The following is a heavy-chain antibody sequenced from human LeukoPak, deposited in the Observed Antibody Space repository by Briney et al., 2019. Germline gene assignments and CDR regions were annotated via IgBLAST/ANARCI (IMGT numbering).Heavy chain of an antibody. Sequence: SDTLSLTCTVSCGSISSYYWSWIRQPPGKGLEWIGYIYYSGSTNYNPSPKSRVTISVDTSKNQFSLQLSSVTAADTAVYYCARVGEDSSGWPYYFDYWGQGTLVTVSS. CDR3: ARVGEDSSGWPYYFDY. CDR1: CGSISSYY. CDR2: IYYSGST. V-gene: IGHV4-59*07. D-gene: IGHD6-19*01. J-gene: IGHJ4*02.